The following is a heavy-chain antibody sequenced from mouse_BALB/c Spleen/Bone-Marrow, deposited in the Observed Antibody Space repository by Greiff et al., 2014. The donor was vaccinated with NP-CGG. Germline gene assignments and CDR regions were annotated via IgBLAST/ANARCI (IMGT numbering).Heavy chain of an antibody. D-gene: IGHD2-4*01. V-gene: IGHV14-3*02. CDR2: IDPANGNT. J-gene: IGHJ1*01. Sequence: EVQRVESGAELVKPGASVKLSCTASGFNIKDTYMHWVKQRPEQGLEWIGRIDPANGNTKYDPKFQGKATITADTSSNTAYLQLSSLTSEDTAVYYCATMNTDWYFDVWGAGTTVTVSS. CDR1: GFNIKDTY. CDR3: ATMNTDWYFDV.